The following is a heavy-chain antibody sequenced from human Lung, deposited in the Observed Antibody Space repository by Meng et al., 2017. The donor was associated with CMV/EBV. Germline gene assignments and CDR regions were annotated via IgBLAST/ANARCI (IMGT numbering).Heavy chain of an antibody. CDR1: GGSGSSGSYY. CDR2: IYYSGST. D-gene: IGHD3-16*01. J-gene: IGHJ6*02. Sequence: VSGGSGSSGSYYWSWIRQPPGKGLEWIGYIYYSGSTNYNPSLKSRVTISVDTSKTQFSLKLSSVTAADTAVYYCARGGGGFYGMDVWGQGTTVTVSS. CDR3: ARGGGGFYGMDV. V-gene: IGHV4-61*01.